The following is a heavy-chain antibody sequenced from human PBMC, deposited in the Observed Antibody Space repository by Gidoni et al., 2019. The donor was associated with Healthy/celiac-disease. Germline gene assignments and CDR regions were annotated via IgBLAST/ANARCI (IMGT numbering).Heavy chain of an antibody. J-gene: IGHJ3*02. V-gene: IGHV4-38-2*01. CDR1: GYSISSGYY. Sequence: QVQLQESGPGLVKPSETLSLTCAVSGYSISSGYYWGWIRQPPGKGLEWIGSIYHSGSTCYNPSLKSRVTISVDTSKNQFSLKLSSVTAADTAGYYCASLLDVSKEGDAFDIWGQGTRVTVSS. CDR2: IYHSGST. D-gene: IGHD2-15*01. CDR3: ASLLDVSKEGDAFDI.